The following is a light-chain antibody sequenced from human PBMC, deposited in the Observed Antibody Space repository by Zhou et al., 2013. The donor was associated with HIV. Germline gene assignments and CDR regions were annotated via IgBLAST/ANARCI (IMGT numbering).Light chain of an antibody. CDR2: DVT. Sequence: QSALTQPASVSGSPGQSITISCTGTSSDIGGYDFVSWYQQHPGKAPKLIIYDVTNRPSGVSDRFSGSKSGNTASLSISGLQAEDEADYFCSSYTSSGAFXVFGTGTKVIVL. J-gene: IGLJ1*01. V-gene: IGLV2-14*03. CDR1: SSDIGGYDF. CDR3: SSYTSSGAFXV.